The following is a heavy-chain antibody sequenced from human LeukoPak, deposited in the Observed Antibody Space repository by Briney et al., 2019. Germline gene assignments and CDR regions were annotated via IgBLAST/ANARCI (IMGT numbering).Heavy chain of an antibody. CDR2: INGGNGDT. D-gene: IGHD4/OR15-4a*01. Sequence: ASVKVSCKASGYTFTSYDINWVRQAPGQRLEWMGWINGGNGDTKYSQKFKGRVTFTRDTTSSTAYMEVSSLTSEDTAVYYCARHQEVRTDEGDAFDIWGQGTVVTVSS. V-gene: IGHV1-3*01. CDR1: GYTFTSYD. CDR3: ARHQEVRTDEGDAFDI. J-gene: IGHJ3*02.